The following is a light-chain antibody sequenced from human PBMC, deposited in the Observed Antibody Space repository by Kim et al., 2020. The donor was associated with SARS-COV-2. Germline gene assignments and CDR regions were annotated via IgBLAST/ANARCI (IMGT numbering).Light chain of an antibody. CDR2: ETH. CDR1: RGSSLTKH. CDR3: QSYDSFNQGV. V-gene: IGLV6-57*03. Sequence: CPRARGSSLTKHFRWYRQRPGSAPATVIYETHQRPSGVPDRFSGSVDRSSNSASLTISGLQAEDEADYFCQSYDSFNQGVFGGGTQLTVL. J-gene: IGLJ2*01.